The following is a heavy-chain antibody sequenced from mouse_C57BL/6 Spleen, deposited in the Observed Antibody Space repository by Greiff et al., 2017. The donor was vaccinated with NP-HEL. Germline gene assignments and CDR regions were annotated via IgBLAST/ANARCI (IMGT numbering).Heavy chain of an antibody. J-gene: IGHJ2*01. V-gene: IGHV7-3*01. Sequence: EVQRVESGGGLVQPGGSLSLSCAASGFTFTDYYMSWVRQPPGKALEWLGFIRNKANGYTTEYSASVKGRFTISRDNSQSILYLQMNALRAEDSATYYCARSLTGLDYWGQGTTLTVSS. D-gene: IGHD4-1*01. CDR3: ARSLTGLDY. CDR2: IRNKANGYTT. CDR1: GFTFTDYY.